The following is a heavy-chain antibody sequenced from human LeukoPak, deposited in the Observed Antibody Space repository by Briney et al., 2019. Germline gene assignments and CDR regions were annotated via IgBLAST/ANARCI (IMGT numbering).Heavy chain of an antibody. J-gene: IGHJ4*02. CDR3: ASHGSGSYYSYFAY. Sequence: GGSLRLSCAASGFTFSSYSMNWVRQAPGKGLEWVSFISRSSSYIYYTDSVKGRFTISRDNAKSSLYLQMNSLRAEDTAVYYCASHGSGSYYSYFAYWGQGTVVTVFS. D-gene: IGHD3-10*01. V-gene: IGHV3-21*01. CDR2: ISRSSSYI. CDR1: GFTFSSYS.